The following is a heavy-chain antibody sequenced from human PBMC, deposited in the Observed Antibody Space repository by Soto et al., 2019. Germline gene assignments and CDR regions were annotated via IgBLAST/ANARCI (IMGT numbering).Heavy chain of an antibody. J-gene: IGHJ4*02. CDR2: FDPEDGET. CDR3: ATDLITIFGVVITPPIY. V-gene: IGHV1-24*01. D-gene: IGHD3-3*01. Sequence: RASVKVSCKVSGYTLTELSMHWVRQAPGKGLEWMGGFDPEDGETIYAQKFQGRVTMTEDTSTDTAYMELSSLRSEDTAVYYCATDLITIFGVVITPPIYWGQGTLVTVSS. CDR1: GYTLTELS.